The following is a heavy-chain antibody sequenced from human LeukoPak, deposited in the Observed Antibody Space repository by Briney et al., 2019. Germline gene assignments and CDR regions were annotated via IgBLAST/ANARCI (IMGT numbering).Heavy chain of an antibody. D-gene: IGHD5-12*01. CDR2: IKEDGSDK. V-gene: IGHV3-7*05. CDR3: ARDIGYHTFDY. CDR1: GFTLSSFW. J-gene: IGHJ4*02. Sequence: PGGSLRLSCAASGFTLSSFWMAWVRQAPGKGLEWVANIKEDGSDKYYVDSVKGRFTIPRDNAKNSLYLQMNSLRAEDTALYYCARDIGYHTFDYWGQGTLVTVSS.